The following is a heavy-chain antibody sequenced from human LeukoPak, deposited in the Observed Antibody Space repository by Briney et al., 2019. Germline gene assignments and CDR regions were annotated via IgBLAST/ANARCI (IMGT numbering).Heavy chain of an antibody. J-gene: IGHJ5*02. Sequence: ASVKVSCKASGYTFTSYYMHWVRQAPGQGLEWMGIINPSGGSTSYAQKFQGRVTMTRDTSTSTVYLQMNSLRDEDTAVYYCARGPPFDPWGQGTLVTVSS. CDR3: ARGPPFDP. V-gene: IGHV1-46*01. CDR1: GYTFTSYY. CDR2: INPSGGST.